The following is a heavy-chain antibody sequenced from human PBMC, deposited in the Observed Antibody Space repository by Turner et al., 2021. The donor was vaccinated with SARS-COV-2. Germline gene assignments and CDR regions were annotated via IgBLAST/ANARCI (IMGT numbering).Heavy chain of an antibody. CDR2: INQDGSEK. CDR1: GFTVSSYW. CDR3: ARDRSTYYDFWSGYWHFDY. J-gene: IGHJ4*02. D-gene: IGHD3-3*01. V-gene: IGHV3-7*01. Sequence: EVQLVESGGGLVQPGGSLRLSCAASGFTVSSYWMSWVRQAPGKGLEWVANINQDGSEKYYVDSVKGRFTISRDNAKNSLYLQMNSLRAEDTAVYYCARDRSTYYDFWSGYWHFDYWGQGTLVTVSS.